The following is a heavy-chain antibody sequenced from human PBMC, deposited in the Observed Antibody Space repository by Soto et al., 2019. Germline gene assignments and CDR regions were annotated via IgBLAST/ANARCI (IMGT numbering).Heavy chain of an antibody. CDR2: ISSSGSTI. CDR1: GFTFSDYY. J-gene: IGHJ3*02. V-gene: IGHV3-11*01. CDR3: ADGGYLGAFDI. Sequence: GGSLRLSCAASGFTFSDYYMGWIRQAPGKGLEWVSYISSSGSTIYYADSVKGRFTISRDNAKYSLYLQMNSLRAEDTAVYYCADGGYLGAFDIWGQGTMVTVSS. D-gene: IGHD5-12*01.